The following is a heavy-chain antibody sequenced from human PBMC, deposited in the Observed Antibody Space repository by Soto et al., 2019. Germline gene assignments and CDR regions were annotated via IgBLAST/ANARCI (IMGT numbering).Heavy chain of an antibody. D-gene: IGHD2-2*02. CDR3: AKSYN. Sequence: PGGSLSLSCAASGFTFSSYGMHWVRQAPGKGLEWVAVISYDGSNKYYADSVKGRFTISRDNSKNTLYLQMNSLRAEDTAVYYCAKSYNWGQGTLVTVSS. CDR1: GFTFSSYG. J-gene: IGHJ4*02. V-gene: IGHV3-30*18. CDR2: ISYDGSNK.